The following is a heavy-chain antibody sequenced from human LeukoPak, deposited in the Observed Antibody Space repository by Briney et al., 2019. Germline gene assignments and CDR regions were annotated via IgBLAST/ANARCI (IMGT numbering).Heavy chain of an antibody. CDR2: ISSSSTII. CDR3: AKGPGSVWFDP. J-gene: IGHJ5*02. V-gene: IGHV3-48*01. CDR1: GFTLSNYG. D-gene: IGHD3-10*01. Sequence: GGSLRLSCAAAGFTLSNYGMNWVRQAPGKGLEWVSYISSSSTIIYYADSVKGRFTISRDNSKNTLYLQMNSLRAEDTAVYYCAKGPGSVWFDPWGQGTLVTVSS.